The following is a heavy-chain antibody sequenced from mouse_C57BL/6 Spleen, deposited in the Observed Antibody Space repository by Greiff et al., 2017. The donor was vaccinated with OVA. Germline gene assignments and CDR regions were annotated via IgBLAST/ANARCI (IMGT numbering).Heavy chain of an antibody. J-gene: IGHJ2*01. CDR3: ARGGAYYSNYEGRDY. CDR1: GYTFTSYW. V-gene: IGHV1-53*01. D-gene: IGHD2-5*01. CDR2: INPSNGGT. Sequence: QVQLQQPGTELVKPGASVKLSCKASGYTFTSYWMHWVKQRPGQGLEWIGNINPSNGGTNYNEKFKSKATLTVDKSSSTAYMQLSSLSSEDAAVYYCARGGAYYSNYEGRDYWGQSTTLTVSS.